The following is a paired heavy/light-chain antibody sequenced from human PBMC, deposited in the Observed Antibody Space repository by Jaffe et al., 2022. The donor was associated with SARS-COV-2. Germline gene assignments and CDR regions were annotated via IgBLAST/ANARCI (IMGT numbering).Light chain of an antibody. CDR3: QQYNNWPLT. CDR1: RSVSSL. J-gene: IGKJ4*01. CDR2: GAS. V-gene: IGKV3-15*01. Sequence: EIVMTQSPATLSVSPGERATLSCRASRSVSSLLAWYQQKPGQAPRLLIYGASTRATGIPARFSGSGSGTEFTLTISSLQSEDFAVYYCQQYNNWPLTFGGGTKVEIK.
Heavy chain of an antibody. Sequence: QLQLQESGPGLLKPSETLSLTCTVSGGSITNTTSYWAWIRQPPGKGLEWIGSIYYSGTTYYNPSLKSRVTMSLDTSKNQFSLKLSSATAADTAVYYCARHGDYYDNSGYYDYWGLGTLVTVSS. D-gene: IGHD3-22*01. V-gene: IGHV4-39*01. CDR1: GGSITNTTSY. CDR3: ARHGDYYDNSGYYDY. CDR2: IYYSGTT. J-gene: IGHJ4*02.